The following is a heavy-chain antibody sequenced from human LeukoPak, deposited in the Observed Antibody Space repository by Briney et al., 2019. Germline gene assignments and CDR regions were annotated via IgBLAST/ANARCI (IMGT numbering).Heavy chain of an antibody. CDR3: ARANEYSSSSPDC. D-gene: IGHD6-6*01. V-gene: IGHV4-31*03. J-gene: IGHJ4*02. CDR1: GGSISSGGYY. CDR2: IYYSGST. Sequence: SETLSLTCTVSGGSISSGGYYWSWIRQHPGKGLEWIGYIYYSGSTYYNPSLKSRVTISVDTSKNQFSLKLSSVTAADTAVYYCARANEYSSSSPDCWGQGTLVTASS.